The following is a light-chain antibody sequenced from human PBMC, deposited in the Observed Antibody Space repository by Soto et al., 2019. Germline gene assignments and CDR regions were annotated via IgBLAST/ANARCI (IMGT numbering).Light chain of an antibody. V-gene: IGKV1-6*02. CDR3: LQDYNYPLT. J-gene: IGKJ4*01. CDR1: QGIRDD. Sequence: IQMTQSPSSLSAYVGDRVTITCRASQGIRDDLGWYQQKPGRAPRLLIYGASSLQSGVPSRFSGSGYGTEFTLTISSLQPEDFATYYCLQDYNYPLTFGGGTKVDIK. CDR2: GAS.